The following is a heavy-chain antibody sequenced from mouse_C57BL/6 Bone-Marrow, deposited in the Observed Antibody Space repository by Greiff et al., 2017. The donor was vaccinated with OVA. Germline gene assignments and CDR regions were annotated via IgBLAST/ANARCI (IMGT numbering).Heavy chain of an antibody. D-gene: IGHD1-1*02. Sequence: VQLQQSGAELVKPGASVKLSCKASGYTFSSYWMHWVKQRPGKGLEWIGRIYPGDGDTNYNGKFKGKATLTADKSSSTAYMQLSSLTSEDSAVYFCARKVGTYFDVWGTGTTVTVSS. CDR1: GYTFSSYW. V-gene: IGHV1-82*01. CDR3: ARKVGTYFDV. CDR2: IYPGDGDT. J-gene: IGHJ1*03.